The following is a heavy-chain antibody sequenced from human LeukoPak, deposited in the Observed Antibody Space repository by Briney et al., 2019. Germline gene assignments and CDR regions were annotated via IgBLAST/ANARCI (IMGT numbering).Heavy chain of an antibody. D-gene: IGHD3-22*01. CDR1: GGTFSSYA. CDR2: IIPIFGTA. V-gene: IGHV1-69*01. CDR3: ARDKGEYYYDISGYRDAFDI. Sequence: SVKVSCKASGGTFSSYAISWVRQAPGQGLEWMGGIIPIFGTANYAQKFQGRVTITADESTSTAYMELSSLRSEATAVYYCARDKGEYYYDISGYRDAFDIWGQGTMVAVSS. J-gene: IGHJ3*02.